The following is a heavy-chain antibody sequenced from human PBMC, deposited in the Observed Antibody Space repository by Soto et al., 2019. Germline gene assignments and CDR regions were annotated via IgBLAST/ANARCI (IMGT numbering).Heavy chain of an antibody. CDR3: ARLVVAARSPIDY. CDR2: INPNSGGT. V-gene: IGHV1-2*02. J-gene: IGHJ4*02. D-gene: IGHD2-15*01. Sequence: QVQLAQAGAEVKKPGASVKVSCKASGYTFTGYYMHWVRQAPGQGLEWMGWINPNSGGTNYAQKFQGRVTMTRDTSISTDYMELSRLRSYDTAVYYCARLVVAARSPIDYWGQGTLVTVSS. CDR1: GYTFTGYY.